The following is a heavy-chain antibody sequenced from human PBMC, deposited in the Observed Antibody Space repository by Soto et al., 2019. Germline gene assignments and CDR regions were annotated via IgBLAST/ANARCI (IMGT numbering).Heavy chain of an antibody. CDR2: IGDSYR. CDR1: GIRLSESN. D-gene: IGHD3-16*01. V-gene: IGHV3-11*05. Sequence: QVQLVESGGGLVKPGGTLRLSCAGSGIRLSESNINWIRLTPEKGLAWISYIGDSYRHYAASVRGRFTISRDNVQNSVSLEMTNLRVDDTAIYYCARRRAFGEVEAFDDWGPGTLVTVSA. CDR3: ARRRAFGEVEAFDD. J-gene: IGHJ3*01.